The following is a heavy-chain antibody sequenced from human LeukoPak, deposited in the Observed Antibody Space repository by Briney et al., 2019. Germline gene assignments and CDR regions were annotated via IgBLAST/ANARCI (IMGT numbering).Heavy chain of an antibody. V-gene: IGHV3-23*01. CDR1: GFTFSSYS. J-gene: IGHJ4*02. CDR3: ARDSPLKGYNSGWATNSFDF. CDR2: VTGGAVAT. Sequence: GGSLRFSCTASGFTFSSYSMNWVRQAPGKGLEGVSTVTGGAVATYYADSVRGRHTISRDNSKNTLYLQMNSLRAEDTAVYYCARDSPLKGYNSGWATNSFDFWGQGTLVTVSS. D-gene: IGHD6-19*01.